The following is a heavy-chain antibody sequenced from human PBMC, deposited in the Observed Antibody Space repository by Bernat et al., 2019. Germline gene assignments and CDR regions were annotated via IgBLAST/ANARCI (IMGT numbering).Heavy chain of an antibody. CDR1: GGSFSGYY. D-gene: IGHD6-6*01. CDR2: INQSGST. V-gene: IGHV4-34*01. Sequence: QVQLQQWGAGLLKPSETLSLTCAVYGGSFSGYYWSWIRQPPGKGLEWIGEINQSGSTNYNPSLKSRVTISVDTSKNQFSLKLSSVTAADTAVYYCARGKVAARPGQWGYWGQGTLVTVSS. CDR3: ARGKVAARPGQWGY. J-gene: IGHJ4*02.